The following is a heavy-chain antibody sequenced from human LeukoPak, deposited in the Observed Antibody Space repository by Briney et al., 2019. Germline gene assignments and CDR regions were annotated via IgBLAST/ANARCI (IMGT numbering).Heavy chain of an antibody. Sequence: SETLSLTCAVYGGSFSDYYWSWIRQPPGKGLEWIRVINQGGRTNYSPSLKSRVTISLDTSKNQFSLKLSSVTAADTAVYYCARVRGAARPAARTYFYYGMDVWGQGTTVTVSS. V-gene: IGHV4-34*01. CDR1: GGSFSDYY. D-gene: IGHD6-6*01. CDR2: INQGGRT. CDR3: ARVRGAARPAARTYFYYGMDV. J-gene: IGHJ6*02.